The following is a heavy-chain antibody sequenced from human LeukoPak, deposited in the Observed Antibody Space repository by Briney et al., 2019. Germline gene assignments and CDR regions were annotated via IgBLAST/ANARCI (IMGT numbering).Heavy chain of an antibody. CDR1: GYTFTSYY. CDR2: INPSGGRT. J-gene: IGHJ4*02. Sequence: GASVKVSCKASGYTFTSYYMHWVRHAPGQGLEWMGIINPSGGRTSYAQKFQGRVTMTRDMSTSTVYMELSSLRSEDTAVYYCARLGAMAPGSFDYWGQGTLVTGSS. CDR3: ARLGAMAPGSFDY. D-gene: IGHD1-26*01. V-gene: IGHV1-46*01.